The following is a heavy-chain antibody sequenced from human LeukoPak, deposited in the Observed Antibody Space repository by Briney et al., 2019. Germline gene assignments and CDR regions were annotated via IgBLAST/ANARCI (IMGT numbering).Heavy chain of an antibody. Sequence: GGSLRLSCAASGFTFDDYAMHWVRQAPGKGLEWFSLIIWDGGNTYYADSVKGRFTISRNNSKNSLYLQMNSLGTEDTALYYCAKEGFWSGYYSGSSYGMDVWGQGTTVTVSS. CDR1: GFTFDDYA. CDR3: AKEGFWSGYYSGSSYGMDV. D-gene: IGHD3-3*01. V-gene: IGHV3-43*01. J-gene: IGHJ6*02. CDR2: IIWDGGNT.